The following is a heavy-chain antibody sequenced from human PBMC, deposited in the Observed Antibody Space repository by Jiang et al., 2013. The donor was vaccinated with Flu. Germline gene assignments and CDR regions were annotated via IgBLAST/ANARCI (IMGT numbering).Heavy chain of an antibody. D-gene: IGHD6-13*01. J-gene: IGHJ4*02. CDR3: ARDRSSGHTRGVDY. V-gene: IGHV3-33*01. CDR2: IWYDGSNK. Sequence: VQLLESGGGVVQPGRSLRLSCAASGFTFSSYGMHWVRQAPGEGLEWVAVIWYDGSNKYYADSVKGRFTISRDNSKNTLYLQMNSLRAEDTAVYYCARDRSSGHTRGVDYWGQGTLVTVS. CDR1: GFTFSSYG.